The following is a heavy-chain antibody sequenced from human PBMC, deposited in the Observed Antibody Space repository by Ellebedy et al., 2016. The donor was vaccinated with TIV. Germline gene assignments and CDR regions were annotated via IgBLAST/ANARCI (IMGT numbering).Heavy chain of an antibody. Sequence: GESLKISCAASGFTFGDYTVTWVRQAPGKGLEWVSSISSTSTYIYYADSVKGRFTISRDNAKDSLYLQMNSLRAEDTAVYFCARASLWFGDLFYFDYWGQGTLVTVSS. CDR2: ISSTSTYI. D-gene: IGHD3-10*01. J-gene: IGHJ4*02. CDR3: ARASLWFGDLFYFDY. V-gene: IGHV3-21*01. CDR1: GFTFGDYT.